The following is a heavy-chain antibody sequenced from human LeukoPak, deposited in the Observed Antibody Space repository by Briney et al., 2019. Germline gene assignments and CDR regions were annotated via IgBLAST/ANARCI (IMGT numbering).Heavy chain of an antibody. J-gene: IGHJ4*02. CDR1: GFTFSDYY. D-gene: IGHD6-6*01. V-gene: IGHV3-69-1*01. CDR3: ARDYSSSSFDY. CDR2: MSSSSTI. Sequence: PGGSLRLSCAASGFTFSDYYMNWVPQAPGKGLEWVSSMSSSSTIYYADSVKGRFTISRDNAKNSLYLQMNSLRAEDTAVYYCARDYSSSSFDYWGQGTLVTVSS.